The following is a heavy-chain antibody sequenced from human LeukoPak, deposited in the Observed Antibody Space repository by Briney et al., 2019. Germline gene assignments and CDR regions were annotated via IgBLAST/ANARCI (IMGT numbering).Heavy chain of an antibody. Sequence: ASVKVSCKASGYTFTGYYLHWVRQAPGQGLEWMGWMNPNSGNTGYAQKFQGRVTITRNTSISTAYMELSSLRSEDTAVYYCARGRSIRLGELSLYIWGQGTLVTVSS. CDR2: MNPNSGNT. CDR3: ARGRSIRLGELSLYI. CDR1: GYTFTGYY. J-gene: IGHJ4*02. D-gene: IGHD3-16*02. V-gene: IGHV1-8*03.